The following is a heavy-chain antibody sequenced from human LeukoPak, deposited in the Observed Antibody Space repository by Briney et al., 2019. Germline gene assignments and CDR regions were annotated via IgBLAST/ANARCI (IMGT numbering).Heavy chain of an antibody. CDR1: GGSISSYY. Sequence: SETLSLTCTVSGGSISSYYWNWIRQPPGKGLEWVGYIYYSGSTHYNPSLKSRVTISVDTSKNQFSLKLSSVTAADTAVCYCASARYSTGYSFDYWGQGTLVTVSS. CDR2: IYYSGST. V-gene: IGHV4-59*01. D-gene: IGHD3-22*01. J-gene: IGHJ4*02. CDR3: ASARYSTGYSFDY.